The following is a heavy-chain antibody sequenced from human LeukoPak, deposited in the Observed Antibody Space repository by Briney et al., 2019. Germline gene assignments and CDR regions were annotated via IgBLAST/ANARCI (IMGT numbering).Heavy chain of an antibody. CDR3: ASSAITEEGYYYDSSGYYVGAFDI. CDR2: IYTSGST. Sequence: SETLSLTRTVSGGSISSYYWSWIRQPAGKGLEWHGRIYTSGSTNYNPSLKSRVTMSVDTSKNQFSLKLSSVTAADTAVYYCASSAITEEGYYYDSSGYYVGAFDIWGQGTMVTVSS. D-gene: IGHD3-22*01. V-gene: IGHV4-4*07. J-gene: IGHJ3*02. CDR1: GGSISSYY.